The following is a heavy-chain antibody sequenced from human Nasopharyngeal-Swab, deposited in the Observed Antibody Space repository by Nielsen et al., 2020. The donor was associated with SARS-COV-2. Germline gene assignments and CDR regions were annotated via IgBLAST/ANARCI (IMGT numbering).Heavy chain of an antibody. V-gene: IGHV3-30*04. Sequence: GESLKISCAASGFTFSSYAMHWVRQAPGKGLEWVAVISHDGSYKDYADSVKGRFTISRDDSKSTLYLQMNSLRTEDTAVYYCARWAGDSSGYYSDYWGQGTLVTVSS. J-gene: IGHJ4*02. D-gene: IGHD3-22*01. CDR2: ISHDGSYK. CDR3: ARWAGDSSGYYSDY. CDR1: GFTFSSYA.